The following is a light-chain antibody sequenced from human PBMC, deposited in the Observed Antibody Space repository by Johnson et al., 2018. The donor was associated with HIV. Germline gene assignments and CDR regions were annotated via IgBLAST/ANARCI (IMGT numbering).Light chain of an antibody. V-gene: IGLV1-51*02. CDR3: STVCNSLSSGGV. J-gene: IGLJ1*01. CDR1: SSNIGNNY. Sequence: QSVLTQPPSVSAAPGQKVTISCSGSSSNIGNNYVSWYRHLPGTAPKLLIYENDKRPSGIPDRFSGCKSGPAATRGITGLQTGDEADYYCSTVCNSLSSGGVFGTGTKVTVL. CDR2: END.